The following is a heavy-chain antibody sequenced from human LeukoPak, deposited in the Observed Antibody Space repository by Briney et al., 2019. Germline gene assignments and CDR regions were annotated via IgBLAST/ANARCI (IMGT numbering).Heavy chain of an antibody. J-gene: IGHJ5*02. D-gene: IGHD3-16*02. CDR3: ARLGGMITFGGVIVRNVPRFDP. CDR2: ISAYNGNT. V-gene: IGHV1-18*01. CDR1: GYTFTSYG. Sequence: VASVKVSCKASGYTFTSYGISWVRQAPGQGLEWMGWISAYNGNTNYAQKLQGRVTMTTDTSTSTAYMELRSLRSDDTAVYYCARLGGMITFGGVIVRNVPRFDPWGQGTLVTVSS.